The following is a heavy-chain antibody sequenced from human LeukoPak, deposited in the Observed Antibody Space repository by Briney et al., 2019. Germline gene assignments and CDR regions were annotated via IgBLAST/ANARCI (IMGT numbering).Heavy chain of an antibody. J-gene: IGHJ2*01. CDR2: ISSSSSYI. CDR3: AREVEAGWYFDL. CDR1: GFTFSSYS. Sequence: PGGSQRLSCAASGFTFSSYSMNWVRQAPGKGLEWVSSISSSSSYIYYADSVKGRFTISRDNAKNSLYLQMNSLRAEDTAVYYCAREVEAGWYFDLWGRGTLVTVSS. V-gene: IGHV3-21*01. D-gene: IGHD5-24*01.